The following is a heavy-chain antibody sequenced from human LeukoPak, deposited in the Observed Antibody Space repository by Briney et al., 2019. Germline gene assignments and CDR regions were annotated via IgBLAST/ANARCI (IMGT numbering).Heavy chain of an antibody. D-gene: IGHD5/OR15-5a*01. CDR2: IKPDGSNQ. CDR3: ASPFHVGEVSGNYWYFDL. V-gene: IGHV3-7*01. Sequence: GGSLRLSCAASGFTFSSFWMAWVRQAPGKGLEWVANIKPDGSNQYYEASMKGRFAISRDNAKNSLFLQMNSLRVEDTAVYYCASPFHVGEVSGNYWYFDLWGRGTLVTVSS. J-gene: IGHJ2*01. CDR1: GFTFSSFW.